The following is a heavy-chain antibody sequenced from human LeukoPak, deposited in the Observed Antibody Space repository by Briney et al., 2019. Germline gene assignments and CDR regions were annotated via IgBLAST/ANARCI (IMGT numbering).Heavy chain of an antibody. V-gene: IGHV4-30-4*07. CDR1: GGSISSGGYS. Sequence: SETVSLTCAVSGGSISSGGYSWSWIRQPPGKGLEWIGYIYYSGSTYYNPSLKSRVTISVDTSKNQFSLKLSSVTAADTAVYYCARERYCINGVCYGRGGRSGHNWFDPWGQGTLVTVSS. CDR3: ARERYCINGVCYGRGGRSGHNWFDP. CDR2: IYYSGST. J-gene: IGHJ5*02. D-gene: IGHD2-8*01.